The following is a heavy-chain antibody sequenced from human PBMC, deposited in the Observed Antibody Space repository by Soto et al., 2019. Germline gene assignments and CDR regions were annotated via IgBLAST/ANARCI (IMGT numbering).Heavy chain of an antibody. Sequence: SETLSLTCTVSGGSISSSSYYWGWIRQPPGKGLEWIGSIYYSGSTYYNPSLKSRVTISVDTSKNQFSLKLSSVTAADTAVYYCVREWSSSPLRKSPTPDFDYWGQGTLVTVSS. J-gene: IGHJ4*02. D-gene: IGHD6-6*01. CDR3: VREWSSSPLRKSPTPDFDY. CDR1: GGSISSSSYY. V-gene: IGHV4-39*01. CDR2: IYYSGST.